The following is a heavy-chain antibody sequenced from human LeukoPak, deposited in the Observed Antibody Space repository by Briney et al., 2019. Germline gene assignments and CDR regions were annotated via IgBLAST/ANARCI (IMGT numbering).Heavy chain of an antibody. V-gene: IGHV3-74*01. D-gene: IGHD6-6*01. Sequence: GGSLRLSCAASGLTFSSHWMHWVRQAPGKGLVWVSRITNDGSSTTYADSVKGRFTISRDNAKNMLYLQVNSLRAEGTAVYYCARGPNSNWSGLDFWGQGTLLTVSS. CDR3: ARGPNSNWSGLDF. CDR2: ITNDGSST. J-gene: IGHJ4*02. CDR1: GLTFSSHW.